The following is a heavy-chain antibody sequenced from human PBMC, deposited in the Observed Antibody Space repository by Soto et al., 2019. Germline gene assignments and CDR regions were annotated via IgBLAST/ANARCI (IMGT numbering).Heavy chain of an antibody. CDR1: GYTFTSYY. CDR3: ARVYYDSSGYYSFFDY. J-gene: IGHJ4*02. D-gene: IGHD3-22*01. CDR2: INPSGGST. Sequence: QVQLVQSGAEVKKPGASVKVSCKASGYTFTSYYMHWVRQAPGQGLEWMGIINPSGGSTSYAQKFQGRVTMTRDTSTSTVYMELSSLRSEDTAVYYCARVYYDSSGYYSFFDYWGQGTLVTVSS. V-gene: IGHV1-46*01.